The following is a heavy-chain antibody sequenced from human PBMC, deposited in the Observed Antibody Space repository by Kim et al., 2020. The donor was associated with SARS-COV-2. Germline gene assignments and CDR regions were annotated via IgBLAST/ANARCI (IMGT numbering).Heavy chain of an antibody. CDR3: ARGRGFLEWFSLDY. D-gene: IGHD3-3*01. J-gene: IGHJ4*02. CDR2: INHSGST. CDR1: GGSFSGYY. V-gene: IGHV4-34*01. Sequence: SETLSLTCAVYGGSFSGYYWSWIRQPPGKGLEWIGEINHSGSTNYNPSLKSRVTISVDTSKNQFSLKLSSVTAADTAVYYCARGRGFLEWFSLDYWGQGTLVTVSS.